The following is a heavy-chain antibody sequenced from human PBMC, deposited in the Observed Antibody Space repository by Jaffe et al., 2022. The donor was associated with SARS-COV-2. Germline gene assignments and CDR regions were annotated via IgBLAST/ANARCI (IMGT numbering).Heavy chain of an antibody. CDR3: ARGLRTRYCSGGSCVLDY. J-gene: IGHJ4*02. Sequence: QVQLVQSGAEVKKPGASVKVSCKASGYTFTSYDINWVRQATGQGLEWMGWMNPNSGNTGYAQKFQGRVTMTRNTSISTAYMELSSLRSEDTAVYYCARGLRTRYCSGGSCVLDYWGQGTLVTVSS. D-gene: IGHD2-15*01. CDR2: MNPNSGNT. CDR1: GYTFTSYD. V-gene: IGHV1-8*01.